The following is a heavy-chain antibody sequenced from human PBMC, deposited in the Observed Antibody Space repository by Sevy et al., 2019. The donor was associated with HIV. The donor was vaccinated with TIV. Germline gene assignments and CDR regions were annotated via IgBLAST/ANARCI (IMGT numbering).Heavy chain of an antibody. CDR3: VKDRIETILWSKGDWFHP. D-gene: IGHD3-9*01. CDR2: LSSDNAGST. J-gene: IGHJ5*02. CDR1: GFTFSNYA. Sequence: GGSLRLSCSASGFTFSNYAMHWVRQAPGKGLEYVSGLSSDNAGSTYYADSVNGRFTISRDNSKNTLYLQMSSLRTEDTAVYYCVKDRIETILWSKGDWFHPWGQGTLVTVSS. V-gene: IGHV3-64D*06.